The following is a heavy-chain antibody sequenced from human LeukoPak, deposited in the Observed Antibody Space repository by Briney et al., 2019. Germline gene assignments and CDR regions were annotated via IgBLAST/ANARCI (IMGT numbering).Heavy chain of an antibody. V-gene: IGHV3-21*01. D-gene: IGHD3-10*01. Sequence: NPGGSLRLSCAASGFTFSSYSMNWVRQAPGKGLEWVSSISSSSSYIYYADSVKDRFTISRDNAKNSLYLQMNSLRAEDTAVYYCARDRVRGVINGWGQGTLVTVSS. CDR1: GFTFSSYS. CDR2: ISSSSSYI. CDR3: ARDRVRGVING. J-gene: IGHJ4*02.